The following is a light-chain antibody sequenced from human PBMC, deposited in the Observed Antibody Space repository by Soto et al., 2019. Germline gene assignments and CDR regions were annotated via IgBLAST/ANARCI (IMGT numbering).Light chain of an antibody. CDR3: QQYNSFPLT. V-gene: IGKV1-5*01. CDR2: DAY. J-gene: IGKJ4*01. Sequence: DIQMTQSPSTLSASVGDRFTITCLASQSISSWLTWYQQKPGKAPKVLIYDAYSLGSGVTSRFSGSGSGTKFTLTISSLQPDDFATYYCQQYNSFPLTFGEGTKVDIK. CDR1: QSISSW.